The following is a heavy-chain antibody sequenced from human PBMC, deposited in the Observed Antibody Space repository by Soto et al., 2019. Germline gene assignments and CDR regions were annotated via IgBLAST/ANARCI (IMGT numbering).Heavy chain of an antibody. CDR3: ARDRLMATAGTARHYFGLDV. J-gene: IGHJ6*02. CDR2: IYYRGNT. Sequence: PSETLSLTCTVSGGSIRSGGYYWSWVRQNPRRGLEWIGNIYYRGNTYYNPSLKSRLTISVDTSKNQFSLNLSSVTAADTAVYYCARDRLMATAGTARHYFGLDVWGQGTTVTVSS. D-gene: IGHD5-18*01. V-gene: IGHV4-31*03. CDR1: GGSIRSGGYY.